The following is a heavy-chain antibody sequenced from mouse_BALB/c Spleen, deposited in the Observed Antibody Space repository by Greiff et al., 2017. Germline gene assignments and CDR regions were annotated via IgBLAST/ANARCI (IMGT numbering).Heavy chain of an antibody. V-gene: IGHV5-6*01. CDR1: GFTFSSYG. Sequence: EVKLMESGGDLVKPGGSLKLSCAASGFTFSSYGMSWVRQTPDKRLEWVATISSGGSYTYYPDSVKRRFTISRDNAKNTLYLQMSSLKSEDTAMYYCARQDYYFDYWGQGTTLTVSS. J-gene: IGHJ2*01. CDR3: ARQDYYFDY. CDR2: ISSGGSYT.